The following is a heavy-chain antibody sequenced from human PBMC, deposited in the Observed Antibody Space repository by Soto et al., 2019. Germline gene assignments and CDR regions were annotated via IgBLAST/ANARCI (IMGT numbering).Heavy chain of an antibody. CDR3: AREAVTIFGVVYGMDV. CDR2: INPSGGST. CDR1: GYTFTSYY. V-gene: IGHV1-46*01. J-gene: IGHJ6*02. D-gene: IGHD3-3*01. Sequence: ASVKVSCKASGYTFTSYYMHWVRQAPGQGLEWMGIINPSGGSTSYAQKFQGRVTMTRDTSTSTVYMELSSLRSEDTAVYYCAREAVTIFGVVYGMDVWGQGTTVTVSS.